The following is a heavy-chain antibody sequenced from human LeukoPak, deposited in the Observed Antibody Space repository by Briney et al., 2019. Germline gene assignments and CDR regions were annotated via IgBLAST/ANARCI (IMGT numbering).Heavy chain of an antibody. D-gene: IGHD3-9*01. V-gene: IGHV1-18*01. CDR1: GYTFTSYG. J-gene: IGHJ3*02. CDR3: ARDRVYYDILTGYGENDAFDI. CDR2: ISAYNGNT. Sequence: GASVKVSCKASGYTFTSYGISWVRPAPGQGLEWMGWISAYNGNTNYAQKLQGRVTMTTDTSTSTAYMELRSLRSDDTAVYYCARDRVYYDILTGYGENDAFDIWGQGTMVTVSS.